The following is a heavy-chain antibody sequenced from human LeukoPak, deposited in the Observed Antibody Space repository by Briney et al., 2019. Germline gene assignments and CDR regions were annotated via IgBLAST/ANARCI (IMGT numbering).Heavy chain of an antibody. D-gene: IGHD2-15*01. Sequence: GESLKISCKGSGYSFTNYWTAWVRQMPGKGLEWMGIIHPGDSNTRYSPSFQGQVTISVDKSITTAYLQWSSLKASDTAVYYCATGRYCSGTTCYSSLDFWGQGTLVTVSS. CDR1: GYSFTNYW. V-gene: IGHV5-51*01. CDR2: IHPGDSNT. J-gene: IGHJ4*02. CDR3: ATGRYCSGTTCYSSLDF.